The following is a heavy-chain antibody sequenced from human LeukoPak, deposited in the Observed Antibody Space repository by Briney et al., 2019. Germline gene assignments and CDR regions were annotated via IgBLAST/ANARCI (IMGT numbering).Heavy chain of an antibody. CDR1: GGSISSYY. J-gene: IGHJ5*02. Sequence: KPSETLSLTCTVSGGSISSYYWSWIRQPAGKGLEWIGRIYTSGSTNYNPSLKSRVTMSVDTSKNQFSLKLSSVTAADTAVYYCARDRGMITFGGVIGPAWFDPWGQGTLATVSS. D-gene: IGHD3-16*02. V-gene: IGHV4-4*07. CDR2: IYTSGST. CDR3: ARDRGMITFGGVIGPAWFDP.